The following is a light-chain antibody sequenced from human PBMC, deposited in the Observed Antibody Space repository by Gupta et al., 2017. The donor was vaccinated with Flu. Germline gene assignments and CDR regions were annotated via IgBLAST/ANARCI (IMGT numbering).Light chain of an antibody. Sequence: PVTLGRAAYTSCRASQSRVYKKGIKCLDWFQQRPVQAPRRIIYEGSNRHYGVPDGFSRTGQLXDFTLKXRMGGAEDGGVCYGMRGTRPSTFGXGTKLEI. V-gene: IGKV2-30*01. CDR1: QSRVYKKGIKC. CDR2: EGS. J-gene: IGKJ2*01. CDR3: MRGTRPST.